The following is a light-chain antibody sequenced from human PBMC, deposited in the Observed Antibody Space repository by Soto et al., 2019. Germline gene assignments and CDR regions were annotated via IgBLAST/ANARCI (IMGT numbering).Light chain of an antibody. CDR2: AAS. J-gene: IGKJ1*01. V-gene: IGKV1-39*01. CDR3: QQYYSIPT. CDR1: QSISRY. Sequence: DIQMTQSPSSLSASVGYRITITCRASQSISRYLNWYQHKPGKAPKLLINAASSLERGVPSRFSGGGSGTDFTLTISSLQAEDVAVYYCQQYYSIPTFGQGTKVDIK.